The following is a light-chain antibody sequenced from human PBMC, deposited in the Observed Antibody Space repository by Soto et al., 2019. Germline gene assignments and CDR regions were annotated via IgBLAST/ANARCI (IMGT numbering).Light chain of an antibody. CDR3: GSWDSSLSAHV. CDR1: SSNIGGNS. V-gene: IGLV1-51*01. J-gene: IGLJ1*01. CDR2: DDN. Sequence: QSVLTQPPSVSAAPGQKVTTSCSGSSSNIGGNSVSWYQQLPGTAPKLLIYDDNKRPSGIPDRFSGSKSGTSATLGITGFQTGDEADYYCGSWDSSLSAHVFGTGTKV.